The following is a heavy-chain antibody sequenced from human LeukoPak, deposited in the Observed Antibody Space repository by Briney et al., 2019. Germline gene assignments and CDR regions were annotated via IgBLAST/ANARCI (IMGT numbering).Heavy chain of an antibody. CDR1: GYTFTSYG. D-gene: IGHD2-8*01. J-gene: IGHJ6*02. V-gene: IGHV1-18*01. Sequence: GASVKVSCKASGYTFTSYGISWVRQAPGQGLEWMGWISAYNGNTNYAQKLQGRVTMTTDTSTSTAYMELRSLRSDDTAVYYCARDIVLMVYARSSYYGMDVWGQGTTATVSS. CDR3: ARDIVLMVYARSSYYGMDV. CDR2: ISAYNGNT.